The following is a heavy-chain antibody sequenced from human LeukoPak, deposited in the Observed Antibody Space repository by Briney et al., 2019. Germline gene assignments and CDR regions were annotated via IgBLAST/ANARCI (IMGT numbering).Heavy chain of an antibody. Sequence: PGGSLRLSCAASGFAFSSYGMHWVRQAPGKGLEWVSVISGTGGSTYYADSVKGRFTISRDNSKNTLFLQMNSLRAEDTAVYYCAKDARRTSGWYFFDYWGQGSLVTVSS. CDR3: AKDARRTSGWYFFDY. V-gene: IGHV3-23*01. CDR2: ISGTGGST. J-gene: IGHJ4*02. CDR1: GFAFSSYG. D-gene: IGHD6-19*01.